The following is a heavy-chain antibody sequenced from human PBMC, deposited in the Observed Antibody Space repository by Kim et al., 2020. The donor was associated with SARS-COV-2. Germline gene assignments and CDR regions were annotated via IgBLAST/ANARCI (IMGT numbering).Heavy chain of an antibody. Sequence: NHPHKSRVTISVDKSKDQFSLKLSSVTDADTAVYYCARGYGYTPHWFDPWGQGTLVTVSS. V-gene: IGHV4-59*09. J-gene: IGHJ5*02. D-gene: IGHD6-25*01. CDR3: ARGYGYTPHWFDP.